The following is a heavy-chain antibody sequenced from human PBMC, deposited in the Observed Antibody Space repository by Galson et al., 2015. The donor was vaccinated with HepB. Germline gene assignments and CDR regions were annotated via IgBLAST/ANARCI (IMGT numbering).Heavy chain of an antibody. V-gene: IGHV3-48*04. CDR1: GFTFSSYN. D-gene: IGHD3-10*01. CDR3: ARDRGGSGSYLSKYYDMDV. Sequence: SLRLSCAASGFTFSSYNMNWVRQAPGKGLEWVSYISSSNSSIDYADSVKGRFTISRDNAKNSLWLQMNSLRAEDTAVYYCARDRGGSGSYLSKYYDMDVWGQGTTVTVSS. CDR2: ISSSNSSI. J-gene: IGHJ6*02.